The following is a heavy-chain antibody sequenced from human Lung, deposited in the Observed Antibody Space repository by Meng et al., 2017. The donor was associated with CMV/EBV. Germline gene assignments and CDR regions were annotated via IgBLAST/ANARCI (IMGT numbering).Heavy chain of an antibody. Sequence: ASVKVSXKASGYTFTGYYMHWVRQAPGQGLEWMGWINPNSGGTNYAQKFQGRVTMTRDTSISTAYMELSRLRSDDTTVYYCARGYCSSTSCYTWMEYWGQGTXVTIVS. CDR1: GYTFTGYY. CDR2: INPNSGGT. V-gene: IGHV1-2*02. J-gene: IGHJ4*02. D-gene: IGHD2-2*02. CDR3: ARGYCSSTSCYTWMEY.